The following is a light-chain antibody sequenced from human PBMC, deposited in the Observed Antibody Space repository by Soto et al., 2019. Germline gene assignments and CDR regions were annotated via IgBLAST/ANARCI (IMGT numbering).Light chain of an antibody. V-gene: IGKV3-20*01. CDR3: QQYGGSPRT. Sequence: EIFLTQSPDTLSLSPGERATLSCRASQSVSTNLAWYQQKPGQAPRVLIHDASSRATGIPDRFSGSGSGTDFTLTISRLEPEDFAVYYCQQYGGSPRTFGQGTKVDIK. CDR1: QSVSTN. J-gene: IGKJ1*01. CDR2: DAS.